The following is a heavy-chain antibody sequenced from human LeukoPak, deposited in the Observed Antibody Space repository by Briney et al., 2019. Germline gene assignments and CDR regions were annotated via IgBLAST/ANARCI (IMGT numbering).Heavy chain of an antibody. CDR1: GFTFSGYP. V-gene: IGHV3-30-3*01. J-gene: IGHJ4*02. D-gene: IGHD4-23*01. Sequence: GKSLRLSCAASGFTFSGYPIHWVRQAPGKGLEWVAVISYDGSNKYYADSVKGRFTISRDNSKNTLYLQMNSLRAEDTAVYYCARDRGKDYFDSWGQGTQVTVSS. CDR3: ARDRGKDYFDS. CDR2: ISYDGSNK.